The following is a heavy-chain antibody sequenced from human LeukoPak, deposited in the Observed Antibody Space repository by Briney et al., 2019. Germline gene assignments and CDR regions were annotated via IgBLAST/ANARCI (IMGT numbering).Heavy chain of an antibody. J-gene: IGHJ4*02. CDR1: GFTFSSYA. Sequence: GRSLRLSCAASGFTFSSYAMHWVRQAPGKGLEWVAVISYDASNKYYADSVKGRFTISRDNSKNKLYLQMNSLRAENTAVYYCAGDYDSSSYYYVGTTVTYWGQGTLVTVSS. V-gene: IGHV3-30*04. CDR3: AGDYDSSSYYYVGTTVTY. CDR2: ISYDASNK. D-gene: IGHD3-22*01.